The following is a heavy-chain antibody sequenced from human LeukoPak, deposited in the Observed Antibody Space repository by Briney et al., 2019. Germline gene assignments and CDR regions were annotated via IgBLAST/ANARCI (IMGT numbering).Heavy chain of an antibody. CDR1: GGSISSSSYY. CDR3: ARETWRNYFDY. J-gene: IGHJ4*02. CDR2: IYYSGST. Sequence: PSETLSLTCTVSGGSISSSSYYWGWIRQPPGKGLEWIGSIYYSGSTYYNPSLKSRVTISVDTSKNQFSLKLSSVTAADTAVYYCARETWRNYFDYWGQGTLVTVSS. D-gene: IGHD3-3*01. V-gene: IGHV4-39*02.